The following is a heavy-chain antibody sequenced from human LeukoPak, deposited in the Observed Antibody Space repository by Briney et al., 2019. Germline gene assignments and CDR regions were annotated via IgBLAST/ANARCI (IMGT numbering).Heavy chain of an antibody. CDR3: ARVHGGSGSFDY. CDR2: IYYSGST. CDR1: GGSISSYY. J-gene: IGHJ4*02. V-gene: IGHV4-59*01. D-gene: IGHD3-10*01. Sequence: SETLSLTCTVSGGSISSYYWSWIRQPPGKGLEWIGYIYYSGSTNYNPSLKSRVTISVDTSKNQFSLKLSSVTAADTAVYYCARVHGGSGSFDYWGQGTLVTVSS.